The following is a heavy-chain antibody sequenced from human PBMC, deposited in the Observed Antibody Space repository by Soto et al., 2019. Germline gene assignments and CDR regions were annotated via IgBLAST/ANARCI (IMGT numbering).Heavy chain of an antibody. D-gene: IGHD6-19*01. CDR2: IIRIFGTA. CDR1: GGTFSSYA. Sequence: QVQLVQSGAEVKKPGSSVKVSCKASGGTFSSYAISWVRQAPGQGLEWMGGIIRIFGTANYAQKVQGRVTITADDSTSTAYMELSSLRSEDTAVYYCARGPQGSSGWSSNWFDPWGQGTLVTVSS. V-gene: IGHV1-69*12. J-gene: IGHJ5*02. CDR3: ARGPQGSSGWSSNWFDP.